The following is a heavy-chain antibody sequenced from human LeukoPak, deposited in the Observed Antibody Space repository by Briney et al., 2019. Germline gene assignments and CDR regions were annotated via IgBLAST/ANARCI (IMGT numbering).Heavy chain of an antibody. CDR1: GASISSYS. D-gene: IGHD1-26*01. CDR2: IYSSGST. Sequence: SETLSLTCTVSGASISSYSWTWIRQPPGKGLEWIGYIYSSGSTNYNPSLKSRVTISVDTSKNQFSLKLSSVTAADTAVYYCARGEWELLGDHAFDIWGQGTMVTVSS. J-gene: IGHJ3*02. CDR3: ARGEWELLGDHAFDI. V-gene: IGHV4-59*12.